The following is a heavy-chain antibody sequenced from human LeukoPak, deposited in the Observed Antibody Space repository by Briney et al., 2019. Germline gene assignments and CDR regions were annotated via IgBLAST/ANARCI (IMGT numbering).Heavy chain of an antibody. V-gene: IGHV4-59*08. CDR3: ARLLRPGGRKGDAFDI. D-gene: IGHD1-26*01. Sequence: SQTLSLTCTVSGGSISGHHWTWIRQPPGTGLEWIGYFYDSGDFNYNPSLKSRVTIWMDMSNNQFSLTMSSVAAADTAMYYCARLLRPGGRKGDAFDIWGQGTLVTVSS. CDR1: GGSISGHH. CDR2: FYDSGDF. J-gene: IGHJ3*02.